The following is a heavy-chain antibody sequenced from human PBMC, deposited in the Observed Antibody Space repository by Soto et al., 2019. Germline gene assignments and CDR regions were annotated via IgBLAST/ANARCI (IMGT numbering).Heavy chain of an antibody. CDR2: IIPLTDTV. CDR1: GGTFSNYA. Sequence: VQWVQSGAEVKKPGSSVRFSCKASGGTFSNYAISWVRQAPGQGLEWMGAIIPLTDTVHYAQRFQGRVTITADKSTTTAIMEVSSLRSEDTSVYYCARDGCSADSGYKGGIAVCGQATTVIVSS. V-gene: IGHV1-69*06. D-gene: IGHD2-15*01. J-gene: IGHJ3*01. CDR3: ARDGCSADSGYKGGIAV.